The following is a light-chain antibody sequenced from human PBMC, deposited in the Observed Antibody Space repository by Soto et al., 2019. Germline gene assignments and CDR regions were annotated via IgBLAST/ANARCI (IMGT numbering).Light chain of an antibody. Sequence: EFVLTQSPGTLSLSPGERATLSCRASQSVTSSYLAWYQQKPGQAPRLLIYGASTRATGIPDRFSGSGSGKDFHLTISRLEPEDFALYYCQQYGRSPRTFGQGTKVEIK. CDR3: QQYGRSPRT. CDR2: GAS. CDR1: QSVTSSY. V-gene: IGKV3-20*01. J-gene: IGKJ1*01.